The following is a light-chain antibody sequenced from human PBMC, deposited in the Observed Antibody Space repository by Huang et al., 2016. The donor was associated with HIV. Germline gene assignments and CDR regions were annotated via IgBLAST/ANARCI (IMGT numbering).Light chain of an antibody. CDR1: QSISTN. J-gene: IGKJ4*01. V-gene: IGKV3-15*01. CDR3: QQKNEWHLT. Sequence: EIVLTQSSATLSVSPGERVTLSCGASQSISTNLAWYQQRPGQTPRHIIYGASTRATGSPGRFSGSGAGTGCTLTISSVQFGDFAVYDCQQKNEWHLTVGGGTTAESK. CDR2: GAS.